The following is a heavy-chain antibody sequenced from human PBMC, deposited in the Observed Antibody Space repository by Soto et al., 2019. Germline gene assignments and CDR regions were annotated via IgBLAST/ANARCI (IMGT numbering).Heavy chain of an antibody. CDR3: ARHKGGYYSGVDV. CDR2: IFYIGTT. V-gene: IGHV4-39*01. D-gene: IGHD3-16*01. CDR1: RGCIASDTYQ. Sequence: SETLSLRYTVSRGCIASDTYQWAWILRPPGKGWEWFGNIFYIGTTYYNPSLKSRVTISVDTSKNQFSLKLSSVTAADTAVYYCARHKGGYYSGVDVWGQGTTVTVS. J-gene: IGHJ6*02.